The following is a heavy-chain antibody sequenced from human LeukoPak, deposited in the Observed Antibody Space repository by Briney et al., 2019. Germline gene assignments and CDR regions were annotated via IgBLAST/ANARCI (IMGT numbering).Heavy chain of an antibody. D-gene: IGHD3-3*01. CDR3: ARDNGYDFWSGYPGGFQH. Sequence: ASVKVFCKASGYTFTSYGISWVRQAPGQGLEWMGWISAYNGNTNYAQKLQGRVTMTTDTSTSTAYMELRSLRSDDTAVYYCARDNGYDFWSGYPGGFQHWGQGTLVTVSS. V-gene: IGHV1-18*01. J-gene: IGHJ1*01. CDR2: ISAYNGNT. CDR1: GYTFTSYG.